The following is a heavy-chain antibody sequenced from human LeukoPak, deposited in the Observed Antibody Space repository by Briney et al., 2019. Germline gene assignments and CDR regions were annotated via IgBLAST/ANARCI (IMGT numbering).Heavy chain of an antibody. V-gene: IGHV1-2*06. CDR1: GYTFTGYY. CDR3: ARDLRLRLMAVGY. J-gene: IGHJ4*02. D-gene: IGHD5-12*01. Sequence: ASLKVSCKDSGYTFTGYYMYWVRHAPGQGLGCMGRINTNSGGTNYGQKLQGRVSMTRDTYISTAYMELRRLRSDDTAVYYCARDLRLRLMAVGYWGQGTLVSVSS. CDR2: INTNSGGT.